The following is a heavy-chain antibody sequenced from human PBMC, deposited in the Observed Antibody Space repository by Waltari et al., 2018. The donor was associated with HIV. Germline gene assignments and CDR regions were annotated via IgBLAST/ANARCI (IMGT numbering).Heavy chain of an antibody. CDR1: VGAINGYY. CDR2: VYYNETI. Sequence: QVQLQESGARLVKRSETLSLTCTVSVGAINGYYQNWSRQSPGKRLHWIGYVYYNETINYNPALKSRVTISIETSKTQFSLRLSSVTAADTAFYFCARGQNSGSDKYYVDYWGQGTLVTVSS. V-gene: IGHV4-59*01. D-gene: IGHD3-10*01. J-gene: IGHJ4*02. CDR3: ARGQNSGSDKYYVDY.